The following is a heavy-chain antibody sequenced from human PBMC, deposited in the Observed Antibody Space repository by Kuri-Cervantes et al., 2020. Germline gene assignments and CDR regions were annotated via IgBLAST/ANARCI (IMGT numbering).Heavy chain of an antibody. Sequence: LSLTCAASGFTFSSYGMHWVRQAPGKGLEWVSLISWDGGSTYYADSAKGRFTISRDNSKNSLYLQMNSLRAEDTALYYCAKEGSGWLDFDYWGQGTLVTVSS. CDR2: ISWDGGST. V-gene: IGHV3-43D*03. CDR1: GFTFSSYG. D-gene: IGHD6-19*01. J-gene: IGHJ4*02. CDR3: AKEGSGWLDFDY.